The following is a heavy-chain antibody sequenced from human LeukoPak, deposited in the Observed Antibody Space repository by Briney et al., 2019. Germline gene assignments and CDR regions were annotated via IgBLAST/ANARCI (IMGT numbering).Heavy chain of an antibody. CDR3: ARGSRAAAQLFDY. CDR2: IYYSGST. V-gene: IGHV4-59*01. Sequence: LETLSLTCTVSGGSISSYYWSWIRQPPGKGLEWIGYIYYSGSTNYNPSLKSRVTISVDTSKNQFSLKLSSVTAADTAVYYCARGSRAAAQLFDYWGQGTLVTVSS. J-gene: IGHJ4*02. D-gene: IGHD6-13*01. CDR1: GGSISSYY.